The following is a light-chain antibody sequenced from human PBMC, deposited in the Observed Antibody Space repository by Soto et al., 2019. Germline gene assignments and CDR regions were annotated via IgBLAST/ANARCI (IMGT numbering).Light chain of an antibody. CDR3: QQSYATLT. V-gene: IGKV1-39*01. Sequence: DIQMTQSPSSLSASVGDRVTITCRASRIISDYLSWYQQKPGEAPKLLIYTASRLHSGVPSRFSGSGSGTEFTLTISSLHPEDFATYYCQQSYATLTVGPGTTVDVK. J-gene: IGKJ3*01. CDR1: RIISDY. CDR2: TAS.